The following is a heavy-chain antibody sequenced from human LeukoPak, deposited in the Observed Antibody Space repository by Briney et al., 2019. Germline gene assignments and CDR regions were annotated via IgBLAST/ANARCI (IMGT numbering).Heavy chain of an antibody. J-gene: IGHJ5*02. D-gene: IGHD1-1*01. V-gene: IGHV4-59*01. CDR3: AREGTAGTNLNWFDP. Sequence: SETLSLICTVSGGSISSYYWSWIRQPPRKGLEWIGYISYSGSTNFNPSLKSRVTISVDTSKNQFSLKLSSVTAADTAVYYCAREGTAGTNLNWFDPWGQGTLVTVSS. CDR2: ISYSGST. CDR1: GGSISSYY.